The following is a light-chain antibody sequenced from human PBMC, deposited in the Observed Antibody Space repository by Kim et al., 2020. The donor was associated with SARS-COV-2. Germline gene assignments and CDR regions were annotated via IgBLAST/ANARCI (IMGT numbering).Light chain of an antibody. CDR3: QQYGNSPIT. Sequence: EVVLTQSPGTLSLSPGERATLSCRASQSVSSVYLAWYQQKPGQAPRLVIYGASSRATGIPDRFSGGGSGTDFTLTISRLEPEDFAVYYCQQYGNSPITFGQGTRLEIK. CDR2: GAS. J-gene: IGKJ5*01. V-gene: IGKV3-20*01. CDR1: QSVSSVY.